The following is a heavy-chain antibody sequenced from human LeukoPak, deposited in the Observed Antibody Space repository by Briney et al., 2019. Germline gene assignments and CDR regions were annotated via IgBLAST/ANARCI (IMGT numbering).Heavy chain of an antibody. CDR1: GFTFSNSG. CDR2: IRYDGSNK. J-gene: IGHJ4*02. V-gene: IGHV3-30*02. CDR3: AKDRVVVAATHSFFDY. D-gene: IGHD2-15*01. Sequence: GGSLRLSCTASGFTFSNSGMHWVRQAPGKGLEWVAFIRYDGSNKYYADSVKGRFTISRDNSKNTLYLQMNSLRAEDTAVYYCAKDRVVVAATHSFFDYWGQGTLVTVSS.